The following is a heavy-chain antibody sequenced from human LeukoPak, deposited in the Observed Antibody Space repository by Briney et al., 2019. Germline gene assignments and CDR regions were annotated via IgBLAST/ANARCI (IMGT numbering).Heavy chain of an antibody. CDR3: ARVSNGYLDY. Sequence: SETLSLTCSVSGGSISSHYWSWIRQPPEKGLQWIGNIYNSGGSNYNPSLKSRVAVSVDTSKNQFSLKLSSVTAADTAVYYCARVSNGYLDYWGQGTLVTVSS. J-gene: IGHJ4*02. CDR1: GGSISSHY. CDR2: IYNSGGS. V-gene: IGHV4-59*11. D-gene: IGHD2-8*01.